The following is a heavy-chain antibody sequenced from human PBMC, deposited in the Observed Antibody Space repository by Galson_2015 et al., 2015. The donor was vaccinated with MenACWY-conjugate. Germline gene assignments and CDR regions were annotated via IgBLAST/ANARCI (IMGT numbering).Heavy chain of an antibody. CDR3: ARDRGGSGWYGFFVD. J-gene: IGHJ4*02. Sequence: SLRLSCAASGFTFSSYAMHWVRQAPGKGLEWVAVMSYDGSNKYYADSVKGRFTISRDNSKNTLYLQMNSLRAEDTAVYYCARDRGGSGWYGFFVDWGQGTLVTVSS. CDR2: MSYDGSNK. D-gene: IGHD6-19*01. CDR1: GFTFSSYA. V-gene: IGHV3-30*04.